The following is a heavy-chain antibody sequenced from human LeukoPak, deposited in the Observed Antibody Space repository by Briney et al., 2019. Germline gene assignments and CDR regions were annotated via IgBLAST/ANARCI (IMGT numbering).Heavy chain of an antibody. Sequence: ASVKVSCKASGYTFTGYYMHWVRQAPGQGLEWMGWINPNSGGTNYAQKFQGRVTMTRDTSISTAYMELSRLRSDDTAVYYCARDTGCSSTSCLYYYMDVWGKGTTVTVS. D-gene: IGHD2-2*01. CDR1: GYTFTGYY. J-gene: IGHJ6*03. V-gene: IGHV1-2*02. CDR3: ARDTGCSSTSCLYYYMDV. CDR2: INPNSGGT.